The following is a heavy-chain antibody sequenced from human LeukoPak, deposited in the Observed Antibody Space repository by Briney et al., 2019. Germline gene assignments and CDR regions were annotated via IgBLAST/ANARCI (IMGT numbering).Heavy chain of an antibody. Sequence: SETLSLTCTVSGGSISSSSYYWGWIRQPPGKGLEWIGSIYYSGSTYYNPSLKSRVTISVDTSKNQFSLELSSVTAADTAVYYCARCGYCSSTSCYLEAFDIWGQGTMVTVSS. J-gene: IGHJ3*02. CDR2: IYYSGST. CDR1: GGSISSSSYY. CDR3: ARCGYCSSTSCYLEAFDI. V-gene: IGHV4-39*01. D-gene: IGHD2-2*01.